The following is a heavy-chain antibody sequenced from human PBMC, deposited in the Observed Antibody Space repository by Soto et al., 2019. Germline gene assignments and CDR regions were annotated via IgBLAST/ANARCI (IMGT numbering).Heavy chain of an antibody. CDR1: GYTLSNYG. V-gene: IGHV1-18*01. D-gene: IGHD5-18*01. CDR2: FSGYNGNT. Sequence: QVQLVQSGAEVKKPGASVKVSCKASGYTLSNYGISWVGQGPGQGLGGMGWFSGYNGNTHYEEKVQDRIKITTDTSTSTTYLELRSLRSDDTAVYFCARDPGFGFGYSYAFAMDVWGQGTTVTVSS. J-gene: IGHJ6*02. CDR3: ARDPGFGFGYSYAFAMDV.